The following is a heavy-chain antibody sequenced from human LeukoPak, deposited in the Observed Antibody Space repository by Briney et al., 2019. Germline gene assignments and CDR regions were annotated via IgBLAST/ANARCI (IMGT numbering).Heavy chain of an antibody. CDR2: IIPILGIA. D-gene: IGHD6-13*01. Sequence: SVKVSCKASGGTFSSYATSWVRQAPGQGLEWMGRIIPILGIANYAQKFQGRVTITADKSTSTAYMELSSLRSEDTAVYYCAARSTGYSSSWSFDYWGQGTLVTVSS. CDR1: GGTFSSYA. V-gene: IGHV1-69*04. J-gene: IGHJ4*02. CDR3: AARSTGYSSSWSFDY.